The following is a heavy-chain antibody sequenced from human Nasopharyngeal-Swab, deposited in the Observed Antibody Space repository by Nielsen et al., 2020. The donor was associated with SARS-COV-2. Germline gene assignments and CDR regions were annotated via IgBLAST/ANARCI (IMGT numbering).Heavy chain of an antibody. CDR3: ARLVGYGMDV. CDR1: GFIFSNYG. CDR2: ISYDGNDK. J-gene: IGHJ6*02. Sequence: GSLRLSCAASGFIFSNYGMHWVRQAPGKGLEWVAVISYDGNDKYYADSVRGRFTISRDKSKSTLSLQMYSLRADDTAVYYCARLVGYGMDVWGQGTTVTVSS. V-gene: IGHV3-30*03. D-gene: IGHD1-26*01.